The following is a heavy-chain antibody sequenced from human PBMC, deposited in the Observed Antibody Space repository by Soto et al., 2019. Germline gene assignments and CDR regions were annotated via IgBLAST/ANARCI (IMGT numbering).Heavy chain of an antibody. CDR1: GFTFSSYG. D-gene: IGHD2-15*01. Sequence: LRLSCAASGFTFSSYGMHWVRQAPGKGLEWVAVISYDGSNKYYADSVKGRFTISRDNSKNTLYLQMNSLRAEDTAVYYCAKGGGIFDYWGQGNLVTVSS. CDR2: ISYDGSNK. CDR3: AKGGGIFDY. J-gene: IGHJ4*02. V-gene: IGHV3-30*18.